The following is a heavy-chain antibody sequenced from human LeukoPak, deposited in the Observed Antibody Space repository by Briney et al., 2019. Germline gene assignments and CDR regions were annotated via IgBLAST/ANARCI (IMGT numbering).Heavy chain of an antibody. CDR1: GYTFTSYY. V-gene: IGHV1-46*01. Sequence: ASVKVSCKASGYTFTSYYMHWVRQAPGQGLEWMGIINPSSGSTTYAQKFQGRVTMTRDTSTSTVYMELSSLRSEDTAVYYRARADYYGSGSYYNLCDYWGQGTLVTVSS. D-gene: IGHD3-10*01. J-gene: IGHJ4*02. CDR3: ARADYYGSGSYYNLCDY. CDR2: INPSSGST.